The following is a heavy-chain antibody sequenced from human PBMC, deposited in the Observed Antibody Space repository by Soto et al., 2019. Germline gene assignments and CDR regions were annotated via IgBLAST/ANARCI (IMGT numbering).Heavy chain of an antibody. J-gene: IGHJ4*02. V-gene: IGHV1-69*12. CDR3: AAQDSSGYYSHYFDY. CDR1: GGTFSSYA. Sequence: QVQLVQSGAEVKKSGSSVKVSCKASGGTFSSYAISWVRQAPGQGLEWMGGIIPIFGTANYAQKFQGRVTITADESTSTAYMELSSLRSEDTAVYYCAAQDSSGYYSHYFDYWGQGTLVTVSS. D-gene: IGHD3-22*01. CDR2: IIPIFGTA.